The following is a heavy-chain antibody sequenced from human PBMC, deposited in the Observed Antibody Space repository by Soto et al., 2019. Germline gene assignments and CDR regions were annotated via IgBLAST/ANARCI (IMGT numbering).Heavy chain of an antibody. CDR2: ISTTTNYI. J-gene: IGHJ4*02. CDR3: ARESEDLTSNFDC. V-gene: IGHV3-21*06. CDR1: GFTFTGYI. Sequence: PGVSLRLSCAASGFTFTGYIMNLVLQAPGKDLEWVSSISTTTNYIYYGDSMKGRFTISRDNAKNSLYLEMNSLRAEDTAAYYCARESEDLTSNFDCWGQGTLVTVSS.